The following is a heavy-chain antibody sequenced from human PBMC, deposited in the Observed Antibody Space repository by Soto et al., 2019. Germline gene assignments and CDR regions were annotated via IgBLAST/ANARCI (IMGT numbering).Heavy chain of an antibody. Sequence: SVKVSCKASGGTFSSYAISWVRQAPGQGLEWMGGIIPIFGTANYAQKFQGRVTITADESTSTAYMELSSLRSEDTAVYYCARELGSGSYYSYSGMDVWGQGTTVTVSS. V-gene: IGHV1-69*13. CDR3: ARELGSGSYYSYSGMDV. D-gene: IGHD3-10*01. CDR1: GGTFSSYA. CDR2: IIPIFGTA. J-gene: IGHJ6*02.